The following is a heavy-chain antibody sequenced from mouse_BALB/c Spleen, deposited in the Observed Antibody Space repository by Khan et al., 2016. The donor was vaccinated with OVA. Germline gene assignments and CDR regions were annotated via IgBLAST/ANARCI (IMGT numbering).Heavy chain of an antibody. CDR1: GYSFTSYW. J-gene: IGHJ4*01. CDR3: ARSLRRSTVRVMDY. CDR2: IDPSNSET. Sequence: QVQLKQSGPELVRPGASVKMSCKASGYSFTSYWMHWVKQMPGQGLEWIGMIDPSNSETRLNQKFKDKAKLNVDRSSNTAYMQVSSLTSDDSAVYYCARSLRRSTVRVMDYWGQGTSVTVSS. V-gene: IGHV1S127*01. D-gene: IGHD2-10*02.